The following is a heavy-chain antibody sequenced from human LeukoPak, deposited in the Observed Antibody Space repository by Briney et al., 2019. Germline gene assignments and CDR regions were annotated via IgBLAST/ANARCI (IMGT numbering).Heavy chain of an antibody. V-gene: IGHV4-4*07. CDR3: ARLVSGWLVTRRYYFDY. D-gene: IGHD6-19*01. J-gene: IGHJ4*02. CDR2: IYTSGST. Sequence: PSETLSLTCTVSGGSINIYYWSWIRQPAGKGLEWIGRIYTSGSTNYNPSLKTRVTMSVDTSKNQFSLKLSSVTAADTAVYYCARLVSGWLVTRRYYFDYWGQGTLVTVSS. CDR1: GGSINIYY.